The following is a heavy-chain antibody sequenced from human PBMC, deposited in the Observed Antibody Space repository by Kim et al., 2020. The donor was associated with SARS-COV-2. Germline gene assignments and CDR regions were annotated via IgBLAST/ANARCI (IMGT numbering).Heavy chain of an antibody. CDR3: ARSRSLDY. Sequence: ASVKVSCKTSGYTFTRNDIHWVRQAPGQRLEWMGWINVGNGDTKFSQKFQGRVTLTSYTSASAAYMELSSLGSEDTAVYYCARSRSLDYWGQGTLVTVSS. CDR1: GYTFTRND. J-gene: IGHJ4*02. V-gene: IGHV1-3*01. D-gene: IGHD2-2*01. CDR2: INVGNGDT.